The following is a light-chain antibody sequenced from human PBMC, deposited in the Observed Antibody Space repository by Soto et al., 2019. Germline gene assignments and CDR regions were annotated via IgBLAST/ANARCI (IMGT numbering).Light chain of an antibody. CDR2: EVN. CDR1: SSDVGGYNY. J-gene: IGLJ1*01. Sequence: QSALTQPASVSGSPGQSITISCTGTSSDVGGYNYVSWYQQHPGKAPKLMMYEVNNRPSAVSNRFSGSRSGNTASLTISGLQAEDEADYYCSSYTSTTTYVIGTGTKVTVL. V-gene: IGLV2-14*01. CDR3: SSYTSTTTYV.